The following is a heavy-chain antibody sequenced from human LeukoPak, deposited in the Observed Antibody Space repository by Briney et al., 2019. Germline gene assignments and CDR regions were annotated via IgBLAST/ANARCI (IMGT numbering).Heavy chain of an antibody. CDR1: GGSISSYY. V-gene: IGHV4-59*08. J-gene: IGHJ4*02. CDR2: IYYSGST. CDR3: AILAHASSFTGYYFDY. Sequence: SSETLSLTCTVSGGSISSYYWSWIRQPPGKGLEWIGYIYYSGSTNYNPSLKSRVTISVDTSKNQFSLKLSSVTAADTAVYYCAILAHASSFTGYYFDYWGQGTLVTVSS. D-gene: IGHD2-2*01.